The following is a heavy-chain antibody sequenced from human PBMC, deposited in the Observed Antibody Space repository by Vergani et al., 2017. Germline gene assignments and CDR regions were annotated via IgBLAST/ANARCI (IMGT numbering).Heavy chain of an antibody. J-gene: IGHJ3*02. V-gene: IGHV3-21*04. CDR2: ISGNNDDV. CDR1: GLTFNNYA. CDR3: AKVGRSEVAGTFGAFDI. D-gene: IGHD6-19*01. Sequence: VQLVESGGGVVQPGRSLRLSCAASGLTFNNYAIHWVRQAPGKGLEWVSSISGNNDDVYYADSVKGRFTISRDNSKNTLFLHMNSLRPEDTAVYYCAKVGRSEVAGTFGAFDIWGQGTMVTVSS.